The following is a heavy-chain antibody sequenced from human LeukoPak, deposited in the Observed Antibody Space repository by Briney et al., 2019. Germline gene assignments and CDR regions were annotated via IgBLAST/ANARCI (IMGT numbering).Heavy chain of an antibody. Sequence: SETLSLTCTVSGVSISSYYWSWIRQPAGKGLECIGRIYTSGSTNYNPSLKSRVTMSVDTSKNQFSLKLSSVTAADTAVYYCARADYYYDTSGYNDYWGQGTLVTVSS. D-gene: IGHD3-22*01. CDR3: ARADYYYDTSGYNDY. J-gene: IGHJ4*02. V-gene: IGHV4-4*07. CDR1: GVSISSYY. CDR2: IYTSGST.